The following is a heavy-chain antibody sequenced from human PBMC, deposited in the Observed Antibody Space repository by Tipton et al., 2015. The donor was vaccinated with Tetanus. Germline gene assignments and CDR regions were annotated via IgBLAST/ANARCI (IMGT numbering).Heavy chain of an antibody. Sequence: TLSLTCTVSGGSVSSGNYYWSWIRQPPGKELEWIGYIYYSGGTNYNPSLKSRVSLSVDTSKNQFSLNLSSVTAADTAVYYCARIGWPQQDKPAFDIWGQGTVVTVSS. CDR1: GGSVSSGNYY. CDR2: IYYSGGT. CDR3: ARIGWPQQDKPAFDI. V-gene: IGHV4-61*01. D-gene: IGHD6-19*01. J-gene: IGHJ3*02.